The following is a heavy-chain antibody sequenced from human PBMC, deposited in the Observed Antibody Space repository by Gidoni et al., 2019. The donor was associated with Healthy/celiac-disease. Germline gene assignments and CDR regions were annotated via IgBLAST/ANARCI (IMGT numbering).Heavy chain of an antibody. CDR1: GWSFSGYY. V-gene: IGHV4-34*01. Sequence: QVQLQQWGAGLLKPSETLSLTCAVYGWSFSGYYWSWIRQPPGKGLEWIGEINHSGSTNYNPSLKSRVTISVDTSKNQFSLKLSSVTAADTAVYYCARGVDYDFWSGYSYYFDYWGQGTLVTVSS. CDR3: ARGVDYDFWSGYSYYFDY. CDR2: INHSGST. J-gene: IGHJ4*02. D-gene: IGHD3-3*01.